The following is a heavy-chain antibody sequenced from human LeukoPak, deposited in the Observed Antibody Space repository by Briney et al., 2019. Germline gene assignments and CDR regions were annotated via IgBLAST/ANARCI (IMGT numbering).Heavy chain of an antibody. CDR2: IRSKTDGGTA. Sequence: GGSLRLSCAASGFTFSNAWMSWVRQAPGKGLEWVCLIRSKTDGGTADYAAPVKGRFTISRDDLENTLHLQMSSIKPEDTAVYYCATVYWYFDLWGLGTLVSVSA. J-gene: IGHJ2*01. CDR3: ATVYWYFDL. CDR1: GFTFSNAW. V-gene: IGHV3-15*01.